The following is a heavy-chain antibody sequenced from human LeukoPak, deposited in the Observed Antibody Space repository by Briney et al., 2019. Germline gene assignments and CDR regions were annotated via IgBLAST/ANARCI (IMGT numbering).Heavy chain of an antibody. CDR1: GFTFSSYA. V-gene: IGHV3-23*01. D-gene: IGHD6-13*01. Sequence: PGGSLRLSCAASGFTFSSYAMSWVRQAPGKGLEWVSAISGSGGSTYYADSVKGRFTISRDNSKNTLYLQMNSLRAEDTAVYYCAKFQVVQYQPRYHFDYWGQGTLVTVSS. CDR2: ISGSGGST. J-gene: IGHJ4*02. CDR3: AKFQVVQYQPRYHFDY.